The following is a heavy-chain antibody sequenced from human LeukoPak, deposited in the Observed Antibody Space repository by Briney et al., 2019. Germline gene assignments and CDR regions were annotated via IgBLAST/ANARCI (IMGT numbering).Heavy chain of an antibody. CDR1: GFTFDDYA. V-gene: IGHV3-9*01. D-gene: IGHD6-13*01. CDR3: AKEGIAAAIDFDY. Sequence: GRSLRLSCAASGFTFDDYAMHWVRQAPGKGLEWVSGISWNSGSIGYADSVKGRFTISRDNAKNSLYLQMNSLGAEDTALYYCAKEGIAAAIDFDYWGQGTLVTVSS. CDR2: ISWNSGSI. J-gene: IGHJ4*02.